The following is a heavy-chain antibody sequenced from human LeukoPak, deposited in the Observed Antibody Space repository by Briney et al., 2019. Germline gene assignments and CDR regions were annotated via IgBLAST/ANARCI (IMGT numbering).Heavy chain of an antibody. CDR3: ARGGVEYYDFWSGSTTTYPNAFDI. V-gene: IGHV3-7*01. CDR1: GFTFSSYW. CDR2: IKQDGSEK. D-gene: IGHD3-3*01. Sequence: GGSLRLSCAASGFTFSSYWMSWVRQAPGKGLEWVANIKQDGSEKYYVDSVKGRFTISRDNAKNSLYLQMNSLRAEDTAVYYCARGGVEYYDFWSGSTTTYPNAFDIWGQGTMVTVSS. J-gene: IGHJ3*02.